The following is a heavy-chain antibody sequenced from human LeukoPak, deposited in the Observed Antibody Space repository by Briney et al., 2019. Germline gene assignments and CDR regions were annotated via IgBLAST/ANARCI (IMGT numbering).Heavy chain of an antibody. CDR3: ARSQNYYGSGDY. CDR2: IYYSGST. J-gene: IGHJ4*02. Sequence: SETLSLTCTVSGGSVSNGDYYWSWLRQPPGKALEWIGYIYYSGSTNYNPSLEGRVTISVDTSKNQFSVKLSSVTAADTAVYYCARSQNYYGSGDYWSQGTLVTVSS. V-gene: IGHV4-61*08. CDR1: GGSVSNGDYY. D-gene: IGHD3-10*01.